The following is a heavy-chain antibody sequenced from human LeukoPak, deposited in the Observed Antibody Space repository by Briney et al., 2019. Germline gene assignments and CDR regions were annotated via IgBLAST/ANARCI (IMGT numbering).Heavy chain of an antibody. V-gene: IGHV4-59*08. Sequence: SETLSLTCTVSGGPINNYYWYWTRQPPGKGLEWVGYIWHSGDTMYNPSVKSRVTISIDTSKNQVSLKLRSVTAADTAVYYCARRRAGTFWYFDPWGRGTLVTVSS. CDR2: IWHSGDT. J-gene: IGHJ2*01. D-gene: IGHD1-7*01. CDR3: ARRRAGTFWYFDP. CDR1: GGPINNYY.